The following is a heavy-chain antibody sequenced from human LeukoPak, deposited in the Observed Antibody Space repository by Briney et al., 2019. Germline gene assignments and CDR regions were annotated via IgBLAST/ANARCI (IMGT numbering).Heavy chain of an antibody. CDR2: MWYDGSKD. CDR3: AKDRETYEYTFDY. J-gene: IGHJ4*02. CDR1: GFSFSTYG. Sequence: GGSQRLSCAASGFSFSTYGIHWVRKAPGKGLEWVAVMWYDGSKDYYADSVKGRFTISRDTSKNTLYLQMNNLRAEDTAVYYCAKDRETYEYTFDYWGQGTLVTVSS. V-gene: IGHV3-33*06. D-gene: IGHD6-6*01.